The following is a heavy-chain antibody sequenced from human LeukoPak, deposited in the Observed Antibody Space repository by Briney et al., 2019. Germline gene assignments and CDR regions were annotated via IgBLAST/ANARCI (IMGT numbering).Heavy chain of an antibody. CDR1: GFTFSRLA. Sequence: GGSLRLSCAASGFTFSRLAMTWVRQAPGKGLEWVSTISASGPYYADSVKGRFTISRDNSKNTLYLQMNSLRAEDTAVYYCAKDREDYFDYWGQGTLVTVSS. CDR2: ISASGP. V-gene: IGHV3-23*01. CDR3: AKDREDYFDY. J-gene: IGHJ4*02.